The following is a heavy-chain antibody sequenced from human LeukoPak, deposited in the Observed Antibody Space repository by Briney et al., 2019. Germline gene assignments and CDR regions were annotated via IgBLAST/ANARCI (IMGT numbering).Heavy chain of an antibody. CDR3: ARDPTTVTTIFDS. CDR2: IYYSGST. CDR1: GGSISSYY. V-gene: IGHV4-59*12. D-gene: IGHD4-17*01. J-gene: IGHJ4*02. Sequence: SETLSLTCTVSGGSISSYYWSWIRQPPGKGLEWIGYIYYSGSTNYNPSLKSRVTISVDTSKNQFSLKLSSVTAADTAVYYCARDPTTVTTIFDSWGQGTLVTVSS.